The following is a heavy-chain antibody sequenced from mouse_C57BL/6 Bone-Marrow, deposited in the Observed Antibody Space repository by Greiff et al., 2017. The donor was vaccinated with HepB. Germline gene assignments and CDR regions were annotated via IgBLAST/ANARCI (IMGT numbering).Heavy chain of an antibody. D-gene: IGHD2-2*01. Sequence: EVKLMESGGGLVQPGGSLSLSCAASGFTFPDYYMSWVRQPPGKALEWLGFIRNKANGYTTEYSASVKGRFTISRDNSQSILYLQMNALRAEDSATYYCARSMVKRGYYAMDYWGQGTSVTVSS. CDR3: ARSMVKRGYYAMDY. CDR1: GFTFPDYY. J-gene: IGHJ4*01. V-gene: IGHV7-3*01. CDR2: IRNKANGYTT.